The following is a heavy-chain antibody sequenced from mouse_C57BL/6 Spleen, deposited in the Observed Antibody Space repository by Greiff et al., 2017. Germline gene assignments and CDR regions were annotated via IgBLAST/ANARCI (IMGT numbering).Heavy chain of an antibody. CDR2: ISYDGSN. V-gene: IGHV3-6*01. CDR3: ARALHYYGSSHFDY. CDR1: GYSITSGYY. Sequence: EVQLQESGPGLVKPSQSLSLTCSVTGYSITSGYYWNWIRQFPGNKLEWMGYISYDGSNNYNPSLKNRISITRDTSKNQFFLKLNSVTTEDTATYYCARALHYYGSSHFDYWGQGTTLTVSS. J-gene: IGHJ2*01. D-gene: IGHD1-1*01.